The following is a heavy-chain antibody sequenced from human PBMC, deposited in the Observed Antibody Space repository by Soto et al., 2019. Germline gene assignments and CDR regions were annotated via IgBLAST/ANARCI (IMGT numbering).Heavy chain of an antibody. D-gene: IGHD1-1*01. CDR2: IYATGTT. V-gene: IGHV4-4*07. CDR1: GASISGFY. CDR3: VRDGTKTLRDWFDP. Sequence: SETLSLTCTVSGASISGFYWSWIRKSAGKGLEWIGRIYATGTTDYNPSLKSRVMMSVDTSKKQFSLKLRSVTAADTAIYYCVRDGTKTLRDWFDPWGQGISVTVSS. J-gene: IGHJ5*02.